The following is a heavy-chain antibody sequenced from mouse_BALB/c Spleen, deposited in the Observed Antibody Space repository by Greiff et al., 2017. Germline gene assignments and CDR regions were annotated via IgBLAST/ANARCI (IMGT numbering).Heavy chain of an antibody. CDR1: GFNIKDTY. CDR2: IDPANGNT. J-gene: IGHJ4*01. D-gene: IGHD2-1*01. CDR3: ARSRYGKGYAMDY. Sequence: EVQLVESGAELVKPGASVKLSCTASGFNIKDTYMHWVKQRPEQGLEWIGRIDPANGNTKYDPKFQGKATITADTSSNTAYLQLSSLTSEDTAVYYCARSRYGKGYAMDYWGQGTSVTVSS. V-gene: IGHV14-3*02.